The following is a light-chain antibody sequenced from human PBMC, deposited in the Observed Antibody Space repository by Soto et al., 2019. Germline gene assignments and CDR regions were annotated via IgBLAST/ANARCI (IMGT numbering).Light chain of an antibody. J-gene: IGKJ4*01. Sequence: DIVLTQSPATLSLSPGERATLSCRASQSVSSYLAWYQQKPGQAPRLLIYDASNMATGIPARFSGSGSGTDFTLTISSLEPEDFAVYYCQQRSNWPPKTFGGGTKVEIK. CDR3: QQRSNWPPKT. CDR2: DAS. V-gene: IGKV3-11*01. CDR1: QSVSSY.